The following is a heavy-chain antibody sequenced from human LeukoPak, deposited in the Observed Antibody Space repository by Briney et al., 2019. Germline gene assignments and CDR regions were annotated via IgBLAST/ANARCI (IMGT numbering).Heavy chain of an antibody. CDR2: ISGSDSTM. CDR3: ARGGSRGSFDY. J-gene: IGHJ4*02. Sequence: GGSLRLSCSASGFTCRSYEMNWVRQAPGKGLEWISYISGSDSTMYYADSVKGRFTISRDNAKNSLYLQMKSLRAEDTAVYYCARGGSRGSFDYWGQGTLVTVSS. CDR1: GFTCRSYE. V-gene: IGHV3-48*03. D-gene: IGHD3-10*01.